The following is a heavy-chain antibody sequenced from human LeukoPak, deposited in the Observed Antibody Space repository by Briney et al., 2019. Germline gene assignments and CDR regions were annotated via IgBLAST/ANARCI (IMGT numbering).Heavy chain of an antibody. CDR3: AKDDELLWFGGYYFDY. CDR2: ISGSGGST. V-gene: IGHV3-23*01. D-gene: IGHD3-10*01. Sequence: PGGSLRLSCAASGSTFSSYAMSWVRQAPGKGLEWVSAISGSGGSTYYADSVKGRFTISRDNSKNTLYLQMNSLRAEDTAVYYCAKDDELLWFGGYYFDYWGQGTLVTVSS. CDR1: GSTFSSYA. J-gene: IGHJ4*02.